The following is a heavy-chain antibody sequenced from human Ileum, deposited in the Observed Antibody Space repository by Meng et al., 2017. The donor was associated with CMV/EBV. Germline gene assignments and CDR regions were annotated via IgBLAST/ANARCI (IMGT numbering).Heavy chain of an antibody. Sequence: SETLSLTCTVSGASITSYYWNWIRQPPGKGLEWIGYTPHTGETTYYPSLRSRVTMSVGTSKNQFSPKLSAVTGADTAIYDCARWGDCGGTNCSPTSHKFVAFDVWGQGALVTVSS. CDR2: TPHTGET. V-gene: IGHV4-59*01. CDR1: GASITSYY. J-gene: IGHJ4*02. D-gene: IGHD2-2*01. CDR3: ARWGDCGGTNCSPTSHKFVAFDV.